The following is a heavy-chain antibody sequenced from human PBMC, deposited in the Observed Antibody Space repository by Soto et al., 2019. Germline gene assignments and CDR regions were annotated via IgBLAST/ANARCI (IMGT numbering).Heavy chain of an antibody. CDR1: GGTFSRYS. D-gene: IGHD2-2*01. V-gene: IGHV1-69*08. CDR3: AREDRDRETGLVPAAIDGMDD. CDR2: IIPIFGIA. J-gene: IGHJ6*01. Sequence: QVQLVQSGAEVKKPGSSVKVSCKASGGTFSRYSITWVRQAPGHGLEWIGRIIPIFGIASYAQKFQGRVTITADESTRTAYMELSSLRSDASAVCYCAREDRDRETGLVPAAIDGMDDW.